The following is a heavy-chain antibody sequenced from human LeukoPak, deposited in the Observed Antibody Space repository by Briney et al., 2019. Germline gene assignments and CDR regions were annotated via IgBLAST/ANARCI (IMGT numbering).Heavy chain of an antibody. J-gene: IGHJ4*02. Sequence: GALRLSCAASGFTFSSYGMHWVRQAPGKGLEWVAVVWYDGSKKYSADSVKGRITISRDDSKNTLYLQMNSLRAGDTAVYYCARGVGYYDSSGTIDYWGQGTLVTVSS. CDR3: ARGVGYYDSSGTIDY. CDR2: VWYDGSKK. D-gene: IGHD3-22*01. CDR1: GFTFSSYG. V-gene: IGHV3-33*01.